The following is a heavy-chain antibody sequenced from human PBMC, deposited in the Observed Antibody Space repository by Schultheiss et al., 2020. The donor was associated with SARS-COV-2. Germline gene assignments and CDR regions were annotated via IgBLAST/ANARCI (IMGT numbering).Heavy chain of an antibody. CDR2: ISAYNGNT. D-gene: IGHD6-19*01. Sequence: ASVKVSCKASGGTFSSYAISWVRQAPGQGLEWMGWISAYNGNTNYAQKLQGRVTMTTDTSTSTAYLELRSLRSDDTAIYYCARAPQEWLVLDYWGQGTLVTVSS. J-gene: IGHJ4*02. V-gene: IGHV1-18*01. CDR3: ARAPQEWLVLDY. CDR1: GGTFSSYA.